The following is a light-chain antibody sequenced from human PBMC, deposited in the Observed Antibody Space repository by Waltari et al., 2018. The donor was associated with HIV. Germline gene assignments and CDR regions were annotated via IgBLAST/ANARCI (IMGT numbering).Light chain of an antibody. Sequence: DIQMTQSPSSLSASVGDRVTITCRATQGICTSLAWFQQKPGNAPKLLLYAASKLERGVPSRFSGSGSGTDYTLTISSLQPEDFATYYCQHYYRTPHVLGQGTKVEIK. V-gene: IGKV1-NL1*01. CDR3: QHYYRTPHV. J-gene: IGKJ1*01. CDR2: AAS. CDR1: QGICTS.